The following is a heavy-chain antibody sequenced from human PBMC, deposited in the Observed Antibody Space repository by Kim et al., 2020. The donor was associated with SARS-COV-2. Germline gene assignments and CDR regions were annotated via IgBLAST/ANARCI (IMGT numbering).Heavy chain of an antibody. CDR1: GLTFSRYA. D-gene: IGHD3-3*01. CDR3: AKEESDYFWNGYYNAYY. J-gene: IGHJ6*01. V-gene: IGHV3-23*01. Sequence: GGALRLSCGASGLTFSRYAMGWVRQIPGKGLEWVSSLSTSGHNRYYADSVKGRVTISRDNSRNTVYLQMSSLRVEDTATYYCAKEESDYFWNGYYNAYY. CDR2: LSTSGHNR.